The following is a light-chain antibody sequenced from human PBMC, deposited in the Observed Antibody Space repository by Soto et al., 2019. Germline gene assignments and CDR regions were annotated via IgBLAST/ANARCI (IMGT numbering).Light chain of an antibody. V-gene: IGKV3-15*01. J-gene: IGKJ1*01. CDR1: QTVRNN. CDR3: QQYNNWPRT. CDR2: GAS. Sequence: TQSPSTLSLSPGERATLSCRASQTVRNNYLAWYQQKPGQAPRLLIYGASTRATGIPARFSGSGSGTEFTLTISSLQSEDFAVYYCQQYNNWPRTFGQGTKVDIK.